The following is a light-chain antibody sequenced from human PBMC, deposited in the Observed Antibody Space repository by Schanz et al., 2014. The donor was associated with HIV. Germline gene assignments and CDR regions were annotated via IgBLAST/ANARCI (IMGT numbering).Light chain of an antibody. CDR2: DNT. CDR1: SSNIGANYD. J-gene: IGLJ3*02. V-gene: IGLV1-40*01. Sequence: QSVLTQPPSVSGAPGQRVTISCTGSSSNIGANYDVHWYQLLPGSAPKLLIFDNTNRPSGVPARFSGSKSGTSASLAISGLRSEDEADYYCAAWDDSLSGRVFGGGTKLTVL. CDR3: AAWDDSLSGRV.